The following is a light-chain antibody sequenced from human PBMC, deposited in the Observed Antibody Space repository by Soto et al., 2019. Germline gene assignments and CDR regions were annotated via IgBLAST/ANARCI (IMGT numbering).Light chain of an antibody. CDR1: SNDVGGYNY. V-gene: IGLV2-8*02. CDR2: EVN. J-gene: IGLJ1*01. Sequence: QSDLTQPPYGSRADGQAGTISCTGTSNDVGGYNYVSWYQQHPGKAPKLMIYEVNKRPSGVPDRFSGSKSGNTASLTVSGLQAEDEADYYCSSFAVSNSFVFGTGTKVTVL. CDR3: SSFAVSNSFV.